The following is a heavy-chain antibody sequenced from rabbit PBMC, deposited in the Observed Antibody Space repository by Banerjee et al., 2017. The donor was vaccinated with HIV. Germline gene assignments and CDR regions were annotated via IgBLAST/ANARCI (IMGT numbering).Heavy chain of an antibody. CDR2: IVGGSSGRT. Sequence: QSLEESGGDLVKPGASLTLTCTASGFSFSSSYYMCWVRQAPGKGLEWIACIVGGSSGRTYYASWAKGRFTISKTSSTTVTLQMTSLTAADTATYFCARNADGNYITDLWGPGTLVTVS. D-gene: IGHD1-1*01. V-gene: IGHV1S40*01. CDR1: GFSFSSSYY. J-gene: IGHJ4*01. CDR3: ARNADGNYITDL.